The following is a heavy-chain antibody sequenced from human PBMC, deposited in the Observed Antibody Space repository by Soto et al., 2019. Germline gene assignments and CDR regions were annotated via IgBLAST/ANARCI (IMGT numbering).Heavy chain of an antibody. Sequence: ASVKVSCKASGYTFTSYGISWVRQAPGQGLEWMGWISAYNGNTNYAQKLQGRVTRTTDTSTSTAYMELRVLGSDDTAVYYCAGDSCSGGSCDFPFDYWGQGTLVTVSS. D-gene: IGHD2-15*01. CDR2: ISAYNGNT. V-gene: IGHV1-18*01. J-gene: IGHJ4*02. CDR1: GYTFTSYG. CDR3: AGDSCSGGSCDFPFDY.